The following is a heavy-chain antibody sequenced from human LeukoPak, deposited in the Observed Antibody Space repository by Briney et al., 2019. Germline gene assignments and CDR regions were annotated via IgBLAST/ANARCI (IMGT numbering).Heavy chain of an antibody. CDR2: ISSSGSTI. J-gene: IGHJ4*02. D-gene: IGHD2-15*01. CDR1: GFTFSSYE. V-gene: IGHV3-48*03. CDR3: ARDSTVVAAFDY. Sequence: PGGSLRLSCAASGFTFSSYEMNWVRQAPGKGLEWVSYISSSGSTIYYADSVKGRFTISRDNAKNSLYLQMNSLGAEDTAVYYCARDSTVVAAFDYWGQGTLVTVSS.